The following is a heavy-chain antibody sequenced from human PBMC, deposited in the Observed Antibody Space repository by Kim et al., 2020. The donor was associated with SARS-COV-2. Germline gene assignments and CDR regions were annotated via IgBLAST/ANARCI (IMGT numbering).Heavy chain of an antibody. Sequence: SVKVSCKASGFTFSSSVLQWVRQSRGQGLEWIGWIVVGRGNTNYAQKFQERVTITRDMSTNAAYMEVTSLRSEDTAVYYCAAGDYDDSSVYYYDFYSGMDVWGQGTTGTVSS. V-gene: IGHV1-58*01. J-gene: IGHJ6*02. CDR2: IVVGRGNT. CDR1: GFTFSSSV. D-gene: IGHD3-22*01. CDR3: AAGDYDDSSVYYYDFYSGMDV.